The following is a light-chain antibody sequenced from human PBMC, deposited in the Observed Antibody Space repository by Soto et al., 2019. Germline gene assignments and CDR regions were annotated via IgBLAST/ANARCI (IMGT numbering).Light chain of an antibody. CDR1: SSDVGSYNL. J-gene: IGLJ1*01. CDR2: EGS. V-gene: IGLV2-23*01. Sequence: QSVLTQPASVSESPGQSITISCTGTSSDVGSYNLVSWYQQHPGKAPKLMIYEGSKRPSGVSNRFSGSKSGNTASLTISRLQAEDEADYYCCSYAGTNTYVFGTGTKATVL. CDR3: CSYAGTNTYV.